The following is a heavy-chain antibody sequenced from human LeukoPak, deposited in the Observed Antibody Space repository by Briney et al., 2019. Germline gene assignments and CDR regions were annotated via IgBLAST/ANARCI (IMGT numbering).Heavy chain of an antibody. CDR3: ARPYSSTWKGGFDY. CDR2: IHHSGST. D-gene: IGHD6-13*01. J-gene: IGHJ4*02. CDR1: GGSISSSNYY. V-gene: IGHV4-39*01. Sequence: PSETLSLTCTVSGGSISSSNYYWGWIRQPPGKGLEWIGGIHHSGSTDYNPSLKSRVTISVDTSKNQFSLKLSSVTAADTALYHCARPYSSTWKGGFDYWGQGTLVTVSS.